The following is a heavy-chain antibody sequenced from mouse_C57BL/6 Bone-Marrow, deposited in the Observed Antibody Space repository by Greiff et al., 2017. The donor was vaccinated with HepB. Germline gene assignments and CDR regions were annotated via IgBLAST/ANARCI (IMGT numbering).Heavy chain of an antibody. CDR2: IWSGGST. Sequence: QVQLQQSGPGLVQPSQSLSITCTVSGFSLTSYGVHWVRQSPGKGLEWLGVIWSGGSTDYNAAFISRLSISKDNSKSQVFLKMNSLQADDTAIYYCARLDGYYAMDYWGQGTSVTVSS. CDR1: GFSLTSYG. V-gene: IGHV2-2*01. CDR3: ARLDGYYAMDY. D-gene: IGHD2-3*01. J-gene: IGHJ4*01.